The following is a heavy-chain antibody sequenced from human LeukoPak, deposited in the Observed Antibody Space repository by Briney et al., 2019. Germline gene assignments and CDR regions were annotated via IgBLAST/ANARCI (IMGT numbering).Heavy chain of an antibody. V-gene: IGHV5-51*01. D-gene: IGHD2-2*01. Sequence: GESLKISCKGSGYSFTSYWIGWVRQMPGKGLEWMGIIYPGDSDTRYSPSFQGQVTISADKSISTAYLQWSSLKASDTAMYYCAREYCSSTSCHQGYFQHWGQGTLVTVSS. J-gene: IGHJ1*01. CDR2: IYPGDSDT. CDR1: GYSFTSYW. CDR3: AREYCSSTSCHQGYFQH.